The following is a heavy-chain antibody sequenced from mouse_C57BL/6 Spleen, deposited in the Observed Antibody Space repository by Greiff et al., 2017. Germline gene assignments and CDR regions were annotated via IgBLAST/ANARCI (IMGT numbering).Heavy chain of an antibody. D-gene: IGHD1-1*01. V-gene: IGHV1-80*01. Sequence: VQLQQSGAELVKPGASVKISCKASGYSFSSYWMNWVKQRPGKGREWIGQIYPGDGDTNYNGKFKGKATLTADKSSSAAYMQLSSLTSEDSAVYSCARERITTVVDYYAMGYWGQGTSVTVAS. CDR3: ARERITTVVDYYAMGY. CDR2: IYPGDGDT. CDR1: GYSFSSYW. J-gene: IGHJ4*01.